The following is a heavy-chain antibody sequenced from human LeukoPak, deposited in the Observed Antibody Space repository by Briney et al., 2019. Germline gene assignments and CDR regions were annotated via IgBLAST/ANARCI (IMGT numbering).Heavy chain of an antibody. V-gene: IGHV3-21*01. CDR1: GFTFSSYS. CDR3: ARDFPRDNDAFDI. Sequence: GGSLRLSCAASGFTFSSYSMNWVRQAPGKGVEWVSSISSSSSYIYYADSMKGRFTISRDNAKNSLYLQMNSLRAEDTAVYYCARDFPRDNDAFDIWGQGTMVTVSS. CDR2: ISSSSSYI. J-gene: IGHJ3*02.